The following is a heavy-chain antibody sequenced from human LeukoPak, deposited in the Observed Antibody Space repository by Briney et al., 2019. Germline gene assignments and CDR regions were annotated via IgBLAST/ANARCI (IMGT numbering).Heavy chain of an antibody. J-gene: IGHJ4*02. CDR3: ARYSGNSAIVY. D-gene: IGHD4-23*01. Sequence: GGSLRLSCAASGFTFSSYWMSWVRQAPGKGLEWVANIKEDGSDKKYVDPVKGRSTISRDNAKNSLYLQMNSLRAEDTAVYYCARYSGNSAIVYWGQGTLVTVSS. V-gene: IGHV3-7*04. CDR1: GFTFSSYW. CDR2: IKEDGSDK.